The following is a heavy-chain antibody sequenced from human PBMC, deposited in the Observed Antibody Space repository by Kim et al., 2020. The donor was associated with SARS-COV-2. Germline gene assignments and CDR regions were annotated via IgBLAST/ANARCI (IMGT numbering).Heavy chain of an antibody. Sequence: ASVKVSCKASGYTFTSYGISWVRQAPGQGLEWMGWISAYNGNTNYAQKLQGRVTMTTDTSTSTAYMELRSLRSDDTAVYYCATRLTTVTPYYFDYWGQGTLVTVSS. CDR3: ATRLTTVTPYYFDY. J-gene: IGHJ4*02. D-gene: IGHD4-17*01. V-gene: IGHV1-18*01. CDR1: GYTFTSYG. CDR2: ISAYNGNT.